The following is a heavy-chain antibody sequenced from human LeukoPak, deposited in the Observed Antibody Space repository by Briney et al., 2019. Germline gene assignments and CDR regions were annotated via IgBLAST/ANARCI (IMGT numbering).Heavy chain of an antibody. V-gene: IGHV3-30*18. J-gene: IGHJ4*02. D-gene: IGHD6-13*01. Sequence: GRSLRLSCAASGFTFTRSGMHWVRQAPGKGLEWLAVISCDGSDKYCADSVKGRFTISRDNSKNTLYLQMNSLRAEDTAVYYCAKDRSGSWSFDYWGQGTLVTVSS. CDR2: ISCDGSDK. CDR3: AKDRSGSWSFDY. CDR1: GFTFTRSG.